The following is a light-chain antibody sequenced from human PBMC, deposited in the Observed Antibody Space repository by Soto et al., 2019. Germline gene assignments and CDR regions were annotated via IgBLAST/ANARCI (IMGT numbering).Light chain of an antibody. Sequence: QSVLTQPPSVSAAPGQKVIISCSGSSSNIENNLVSWYQQLPGTAPKLLIFDNNKRPSGIPDRFSGSKSGTSATLGITGFRTGDEADYYCVAWDTSLTTTVLFGGGTQLTVL. J-gene: IGLJ2*01. CDR3: VAWDTSLTTTVL. V-gene: IGLV1-51*01. CDR1: SSNIENNL. CDR2: DNN.